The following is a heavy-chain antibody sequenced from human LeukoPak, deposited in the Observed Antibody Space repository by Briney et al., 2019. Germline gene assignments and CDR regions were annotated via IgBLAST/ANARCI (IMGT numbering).Heavy chain of an antibody. J-gene: IGHJ4*02. V-gene: IGHV4-30-4*01. CDR3: ARGKSKFDY. CDR2: IYYSGST. Sequence: SETLSLTCTVSGGSISSGDYYWSWIRQPPGKGLEWIGYIYYSGSTDYSPSLKSRVTISVDTSKNQFSLKLRSVTAADTAVYYCARGKSKFDYWGQGTLVTVSS. CDR1: GGSISSGDYY.